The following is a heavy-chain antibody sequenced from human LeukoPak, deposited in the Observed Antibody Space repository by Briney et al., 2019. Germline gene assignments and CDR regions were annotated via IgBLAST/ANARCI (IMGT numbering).Heavy chain of an antibody. CDR2: INSGSSTI. CDR1: GFSLGSYT. J-gene: IGHJ3*02. V-gene: IGHV3-48*01. CDR3: ARVLLERPGIDSFDI. D-gene: IGHD1-1*01. Sequence: TGGSLRLSCGASGFSLGSYTMDWVRQAPGKGLERVSHINSGSSTIYYADSVKGRFTISRDNAGNSLYLQMNSLRAEDTAVYYCARVLLERPGIDSFDIWGQGTMVTVSS.